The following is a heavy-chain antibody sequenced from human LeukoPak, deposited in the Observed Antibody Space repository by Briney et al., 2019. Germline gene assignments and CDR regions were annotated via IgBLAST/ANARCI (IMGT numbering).Heavy chain of an antibody. Sequence: ASVTVSCKASGYTVTSYGISWVRQAPGQGLEWMGWISAYNGNTNYAQRLQGRVTMTTDTSTSTAYMELRSLRSDDTAVYYCARDPGTVTPDYWGQGTLVTVSS. CDR3: ARDPGTVTPDY. CDR1: GYTVTSYG. CDR2: ISAYNGNT. D-gene: IGHD4-17*01. J-gene: IGHJ4*02. V-gene: IGHV1-18*01.